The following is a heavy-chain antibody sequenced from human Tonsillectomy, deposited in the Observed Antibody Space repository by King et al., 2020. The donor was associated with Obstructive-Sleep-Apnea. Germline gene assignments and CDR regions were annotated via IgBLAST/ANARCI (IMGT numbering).Heavy chain of an antibody. CDR2: ITSGGNT. CDR1: GFTFYNYA. J-gene: IGHJ6*02. Sequence: VQLVESGGGLVQPGGSLKLSCAASGFTFYNYAMIWVRQTPGKGLEWVSAITSGGNTFYAYSLKGRFTISRDNSKNTLSLQMNTLRAEDTGVYYCAKDMLRGSLGYHNGMDVWGQGTTVTVSS. V-gene: IGHV3-23*04. CDR3: AKDMLRGSLGYHNGMDV. D-gene: IGHD3-16*01.